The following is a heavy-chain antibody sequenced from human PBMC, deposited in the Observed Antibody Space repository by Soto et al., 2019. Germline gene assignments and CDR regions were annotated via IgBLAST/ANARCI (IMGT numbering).Heavy chain of an antibody. V-gene: IGHV3-23*01. D-gene: IGHD2-2*01. CDR2: INDSGDFT. CDR1: GFSLSTCA. CDR3: ATGRYCSSAACPAAD. Sequence: EVQLLESGGGLVQPGGSLRLSCAASGFSLSTCAMLWVRQAPGKGLEWVSGINDSGDFTVYSDSVKGRFTISRDNSKNTVFLQMNSLRAQDTALYYCATGRYCSSAACPAADWGQGALITVSS. J-gene: IGHJ1*01.